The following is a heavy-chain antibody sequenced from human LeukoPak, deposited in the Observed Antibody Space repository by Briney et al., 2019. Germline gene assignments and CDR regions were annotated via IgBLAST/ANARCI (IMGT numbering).Heavy chain of an antibody. CDR1: GFTFGDYA. V-gene: IGHV3-49*04. J-gene: IGHJ4*02. CDR2: IRSKAYGGTT. CDR3: TRVYCSSTSCYRVLGFDY. D-gene: IGHD2-2*02. Sequence: GRSLRLSCTASGFTFGDYAMSWVRQAPGKGLEWVGFIRSKAYGGTTEYAAPVKGRFTISRDDSKSIAYLQMNSLKTEDTAVYYRTRVYCSSTSCYRVLGFDYWGQGTLVTVSS.